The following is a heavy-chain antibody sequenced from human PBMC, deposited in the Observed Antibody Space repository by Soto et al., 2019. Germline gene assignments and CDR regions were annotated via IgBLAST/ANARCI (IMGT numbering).Heavy chain of an antibody. Sequence: SETLSLTCTVSCGSISSDSYYWGWIRQSPEKGLEWIASISYSGSTYYNPTLKSRLIISVDTSKSQFSLKLSSVTAADTAVYYCARATRAQQLVLGPWFYPWGQGTLVTVSS. CDR3: ARATRAQQLVLGPWFYP. CDR1: CGSISSDSYY. CDR2: ISYSGST. V-gene: IGHV4-39*01. J-gene: IGHJ5*02. D-gene: IGHD6-13*01.